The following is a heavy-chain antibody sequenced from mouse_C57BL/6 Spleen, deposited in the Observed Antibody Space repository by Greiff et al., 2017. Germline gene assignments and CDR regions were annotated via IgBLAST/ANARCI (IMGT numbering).Heavy chain of an antibody. V-gene: IGHV1-69*01. Sequence: QVQLQQPGAELVMPGASVKLSCKASGYTFTSYWMHWVKQRPGQGLEWIGEIDPSDSYTNYNQKFKGKSTLTVDKSSTTAYMQLSSLTAEDSAVYYCARGGGRSTMVTTGFDYWGQGTTLTVSS. CDR2: IDPSDSYT. CDR1: GYTFTSYW. CDR3: ARGGGRSTMVTTGFDY. D-gene: IGHD2-2*01. J-gene: IGHJ2*01.